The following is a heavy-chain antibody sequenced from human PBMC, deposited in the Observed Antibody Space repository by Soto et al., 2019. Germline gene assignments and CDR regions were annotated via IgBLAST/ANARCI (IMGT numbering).Heavy chain of an antibody. D-gene: IGHD4-4*01. CDR3: ARDEDGYSGY. Sequence: SETPSLTCTVSGGSISSYYWSWIRQPPGKGLEWIGYIYYSGSTNYNPSLKSRVTISVDTSKNQVSLKLSSVTAADTAVYYCARDEDGYSGYWGQGTLVTVSS. J-gene: IGHJ4*02. CDR1: GGSISSYY. CDR2: IYYSGST. V-gene: IGHV4-59*01.